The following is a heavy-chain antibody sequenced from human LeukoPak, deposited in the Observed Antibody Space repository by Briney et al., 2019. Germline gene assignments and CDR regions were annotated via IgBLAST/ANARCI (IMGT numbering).Heavy chain of an antibody. CDR3: ARGAYGSGSYYLDY. D-gene: IGHD3-10*01. Sequence: SETLSLTCTVSGGSISGYYWSWIRQPPGKGLEWIGYIYYSGSTNYNPSLKSRVTISVDTSKNQFSLKLSSVTAADTAVYYCARGAYGSGSYYLDYWGQGTLVTVSS. CDR1: GGSISGYY. V-gene: IGHV4-59*01. J-gene: IGHJ4*02. CDR2: IYYSGST.